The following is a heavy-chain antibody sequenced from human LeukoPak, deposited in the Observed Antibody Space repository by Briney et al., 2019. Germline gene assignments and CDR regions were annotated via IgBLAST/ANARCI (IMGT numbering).Heavy chain of an antibody. Sequence: GGSLRLSCAASGCTFSSYSMNWVRQAPGKGLEWVSYISSSSSTIYYADPVKERFTISRDNAKNSLYPHMNTPRADDTAVYHCARAWSETLDYWGQGTLVTVSS. CDR1: GCTFSSYS. J-gene: IGHJ4*02. V-gene: IGHV3-48*01. CDR2: ISSSSSTI. CDR3: ARAWSETLDY.